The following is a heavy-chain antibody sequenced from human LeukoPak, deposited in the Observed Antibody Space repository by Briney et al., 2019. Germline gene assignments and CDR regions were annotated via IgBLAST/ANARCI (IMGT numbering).Heavy chain of an antibody. J-gene: IGHJ4*02. V-gene: IGHV5-51*01. CDR2: IYHGDSDT. Sequence: KSGESLNISCKGSGYSFTNYWIGLGRQMPGKGQELGGIIYHGDSDTRYNPPFQGQVTTTADKSISTAYPQWSSLKASDTAMYYCARLSVAATNYFDYWGQGTLVTVSS. CDR1: GYSFTNYW. CDR3: ARLSVAATNYFDY. D-gene: IGHD2-15*01.